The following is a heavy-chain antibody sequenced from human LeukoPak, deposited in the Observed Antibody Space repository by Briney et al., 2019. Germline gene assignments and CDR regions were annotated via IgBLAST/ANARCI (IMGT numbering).Heavy chain of an antibody. Sequence: GASVKVSCKASGYTFTSYGISWVRQAPGQGLEWMGWISAYNGNTNYAQKLQGRVTMTTDTSTSTAYMELRSLRSDDTAVYYCARDDTCSSTSCYHWFDPWGQGTLVTVSS. D-gene: IGHD2-2*01. CDR3: ARDDTCSSTSCYHWFDP. J-gene: IGHJ5*02. CDR1: GYTFTSYG. CDR2: ISAYNGNT. V-gene: IGHV1-18*01.